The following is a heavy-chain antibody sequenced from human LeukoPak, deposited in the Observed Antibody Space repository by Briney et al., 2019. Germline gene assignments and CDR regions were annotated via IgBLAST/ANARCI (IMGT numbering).Heavy chain of an antibody. V-gene: IGHV1-69*04. CDR3: ARDKDWDY. J-gene: IGHJ4*02. D-gene: IGHD3/OR15-3a*01. Sequence: GASVKVSCKAPGYTFNRYGINWVRQAPGQGLEWMGTIIPLLSITNNAQKFQGRVTITADKSTSIAYMELSSLRSEDTAVYYCARDKDWDYWGQGTLVTVSS. CDR2: IIPLLSIT. CDR1: GYTFNRYG.